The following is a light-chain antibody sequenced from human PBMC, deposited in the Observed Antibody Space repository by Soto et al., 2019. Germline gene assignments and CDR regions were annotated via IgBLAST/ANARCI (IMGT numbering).Light chain of an antibody. J-gene: IGLJ2*01. CDR2: DVS. CDR3: SSYTSSGVV. V-gene: IGLV2-14*01. Sequence: QSALTQPASVSGSPGQSITISCTGTSSDVGGYNYVSWYQQHPGKAPKLMIYDVSNRPSGVSNRFSGSKSGNTASLTISGLQAEDEADYYCSSYTSSGVVFGGVTKVTVL. CDR1: SSDVGGYNY.